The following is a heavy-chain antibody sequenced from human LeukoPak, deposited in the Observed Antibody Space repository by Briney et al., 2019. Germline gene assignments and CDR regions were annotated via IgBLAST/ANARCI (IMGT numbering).Heavy chain of an antibody. CDR1: GFTFTDYW. CDR3: ARPPLGYCSGGSCSFDP. D-gene: IGHD2-15*01. J-gene: IGHJ5*02. Sequence: GGSLRLSCTASGFTFTDYWTNWVRQVPGKGLEWVATIKQDGSQKYYVDSVKGRFTISRDNARNSLYLQMSSLRGEDTAVYYCARPPLGYCSGGSCSFDPWGQGTLVTVSS. V-gene: IGHV3-7*01. CDR2: IKQDGSQK.